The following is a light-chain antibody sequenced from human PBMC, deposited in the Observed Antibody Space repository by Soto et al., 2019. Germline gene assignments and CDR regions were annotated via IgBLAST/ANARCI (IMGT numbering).Light chain of an antibody. V-gene: IGKV1-5*03. CDR2: KAS. Sequence: DIQMTQSPSALSASIGDRVAITSRASQSVSYRLAWYQQKPGKAPKLLMYKASTLERGVPSRFSGSGSGTEFTLTISSLHPDDFANYYCQQYNSYPWTFGQGTKVDI. J-gene: IGKJ1*01. CDR1: QSVSYR. CDR3: QQYNSYPWT.